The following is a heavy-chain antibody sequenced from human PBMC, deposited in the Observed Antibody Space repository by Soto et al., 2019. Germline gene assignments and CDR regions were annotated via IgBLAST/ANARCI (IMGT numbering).Heavy chain of an antibody. CDR2: ISTCNGDT. V-gene: IGHV1-18*01. Sequence: ASVKVSCKASGYTFTRSGISWVRQAPGQGLEWMGWISTCNGDTNYAQTFQGRVTMTTDTSTSTAYMELSSLRSEDTAVYYCARDLGGWPDYWGQGTLVTVSS. CDR3: ARDLGGWPDY. CDR1: GYTFTRSG. J-gene: IGHJ4*02. D-gene: IGHD2-15*01.